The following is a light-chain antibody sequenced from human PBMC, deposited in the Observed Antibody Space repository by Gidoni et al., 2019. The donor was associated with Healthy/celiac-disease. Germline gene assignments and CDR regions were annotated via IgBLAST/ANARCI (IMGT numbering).Light chain of an antibody. V-gene: IGKV1-39*01. CDR3: QQCYSTPLT. Sequence: DIQMTQYPSSLSASVGDRVTITCRPSQNISNYVNWYQQKPGKAPKLLIYAASTLQTGVPSRFSGSGSGTEFTLTISSLQPEDFATYYCQQCYSTPLTFGGGTKVEIK. CDR1: QNISNY. CDR2: AAS. J-gene: IGKJ4*01.